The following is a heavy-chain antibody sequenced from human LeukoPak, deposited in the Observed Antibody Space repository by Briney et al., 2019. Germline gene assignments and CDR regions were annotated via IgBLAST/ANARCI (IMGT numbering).Heavy chain of an antibody. J-gene: IGHJ4*02. D-gene: IGHD5-18*01. Sequence: KVGESLKTSCKGSGYSFTSYWIGWVRQMPGKGLEWMGIIYPGDSDTRYSPSFQGQVTISADKSISTAYLQWSSLKASDTAMYYCARSQTPGPTTAMVTLYWRQGTLVAVSS. CDR3: ARSQTPGPTTAMVTLY. CDR2: IYPGDSDT. CDR1: GYSFTSYW. V-gene: IGHV5-51*01.